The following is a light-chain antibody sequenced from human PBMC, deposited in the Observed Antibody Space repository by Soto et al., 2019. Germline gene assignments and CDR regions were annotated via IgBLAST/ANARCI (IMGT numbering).Light chain of an antibody. CDR1: SSDVGGYNY. V-gene: IGLV2-14*01. Sequence: QSALTQPASVSGSPGQSITISCTGTSSDVGGYNYVSWYQQHPGKAPKLMIYEVTNRPSGVSDRFSGSKSGTSASLAISGLQSEDEADYYCASWDDSLNGHWVFGGGTKVTVL. J-gene: IGLJ3*02. CDR3: ASWDDSLNGHWV. CDR2: EVT.